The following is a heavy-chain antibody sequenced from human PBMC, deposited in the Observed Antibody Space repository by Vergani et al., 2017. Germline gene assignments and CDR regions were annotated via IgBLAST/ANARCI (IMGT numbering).Heavy chain of an antibody. D-gene: IGHD3-10*01. CDR1: GGSISSGGYY. V-gene: IGHV4-31*03. CDR2: IYYSGST. Sequence: QVQLQESGPGLVKPSQTLSLTCTVSGGSISSGGYYWSWIRQRPGKGLEWIGYIYYSGSTYYNPSLKSRVTISVDTSKNQFSLKLSSVTAADTAVYYCARVGGEDTMVRGVIRLWGQGTLVTVSS. J-gene: IGHJ4*02. CDR3: ARVGGEDTMVRGVIRL.